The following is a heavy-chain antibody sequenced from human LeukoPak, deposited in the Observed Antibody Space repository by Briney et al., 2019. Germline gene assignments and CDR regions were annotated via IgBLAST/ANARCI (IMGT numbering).Heavy chain of an antibody. Sequence: PGGSLRLSCAASGFTFSNSVMGWVRQAPGKVLEWVSAIGGSGDSTYYADSVTGRFTISRDNSKNMLYLQMNSLRAEDTALYYCAKLIAVAGTDDYWGQGTLVTVSS. CDR3: AKLIAVAGTDDY. D-gene: IGHD6-19*01. V-gene: IGHV3-23*01. J-gene: IGHJ4*02. CDR1: GFTFSNSV. CDR2: IGGSGDST.